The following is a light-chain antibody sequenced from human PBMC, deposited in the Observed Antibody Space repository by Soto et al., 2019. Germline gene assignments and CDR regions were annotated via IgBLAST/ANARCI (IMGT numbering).Light chain of an antibody. Sequence: QSVLTQPRSVSGSPGQSVTISCTGTSSDVGGYNYVSWYQQHPGKAPKLMIYDVSKRPSGVPDRFSGSKSGNTASLTIPGLQAEDEADYYCCSYAGSYVFGTGTKVTVL. CDR1: SSDVGGYNY. CDR3: CSYAGSYV. V-gene: IGLV2-11*01. CDR2: DVS. J-gene: IGLJ1*01.